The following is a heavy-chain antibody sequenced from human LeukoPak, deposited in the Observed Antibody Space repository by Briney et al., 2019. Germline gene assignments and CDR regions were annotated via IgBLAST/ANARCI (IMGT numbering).Heavy chain of an antibody. D-gene: IGHD6-13*01. CDR2: ITGSGDTT. V-gene: IGHV3-23*01. CDR1: GFTFSSYA. CDR3: VKDYSTIAAAANPLFDY. Sequence: WGSLRLSCAASGFTFSSYAVTWVRQAPGKGLEWVSGITGSGDTTFYADSVKGRFTISRDNSKNTLYLQMHSLRAEDTAVYYCVKDYSTIAAAANPLFDYWGQGALVTVSS. J-gene: IGHJ4*02.